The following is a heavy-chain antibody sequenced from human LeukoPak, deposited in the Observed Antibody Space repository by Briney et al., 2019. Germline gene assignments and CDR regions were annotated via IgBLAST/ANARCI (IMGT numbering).Heavy chain of an antibody. D-gene: IGHD1-7*01. CDR3: ARDGITGTRPYYYYYYGMDV. Sequence: GASVKVSCKASGGTCSSYAISWVRQAPGQGLEWMGGIIPIFGTANYAQKFQGRVTITADESTSTAYMELSSLRSEDTAVYYCARDGITGTRPYYYYYYGMDVWGQGTTVTVSS. J-gene: IGHJ6*02. V-gene: IGHV1-69*13. CDR1: GGTCSSYA. CDR2: IIPIFGTA.